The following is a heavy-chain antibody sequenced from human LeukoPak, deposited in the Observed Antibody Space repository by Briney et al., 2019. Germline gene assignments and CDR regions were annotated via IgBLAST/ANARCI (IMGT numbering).Heavy chain of an antibody. CDR3: AKEGYCSSTSCSSEYYFDY. CDR1: GFTFSSYA. J-gene: IGHJ4*02. V-gene: IGHV3-23*01. Sequence: GGSLRLSCAASGFTFSSYAMSWVRQAPGKGLEWVSAISGSGGSTYYADSVKGRFTISRDNSKNTLYLQMNSPRAEDTAVYYCAKEGYCSSTSCSSEYYFDYWGQGTLVTVSS. CDR2: ISGSGGST. D-gene: IGHD2-2*01.